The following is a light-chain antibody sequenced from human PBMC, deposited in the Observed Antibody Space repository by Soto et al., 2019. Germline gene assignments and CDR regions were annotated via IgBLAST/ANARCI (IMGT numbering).Light chain of an antibody. J-gene: IGKJ4*01. CDR1: QSVTTY. V-gene: IGKV1-9*01. CDR2: AIS. CDR3: QQLNSYPHT. Sequence: DIQMTESPSSLSASVGDRVRMTCRASQSVTTYLHWYQQKAGEAPKLLIYAISNLQSGVSSRFSGSGSGTDFTLTISSLQPEDFATYYCQQLNSYPHTFGGGTKVDIK.